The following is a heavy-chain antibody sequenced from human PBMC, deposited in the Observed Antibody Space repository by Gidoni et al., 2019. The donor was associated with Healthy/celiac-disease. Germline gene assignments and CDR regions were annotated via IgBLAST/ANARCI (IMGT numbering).Heavy chain of an antibody. CDR3: ANGGYSYGPFDY. D-gene: IGHD5-18*01. Sequence: RLSCAASGFTFSSYGMHWVRQAPGKGLEWVAVISYDGSNKYYADSVKGRFTISRDNSKNTLYLQMNSLRAEDTAVYYCANGGYSYGPFDYWGQGTLVTVSS. V-gene: IGHV3-30*18. CDR1: GFTFSSYG. J-gene: IGHJ4*02. CDR2: ISYDGSNK.